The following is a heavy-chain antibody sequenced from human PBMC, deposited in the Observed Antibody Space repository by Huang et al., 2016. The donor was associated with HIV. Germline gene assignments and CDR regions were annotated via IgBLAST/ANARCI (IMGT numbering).Heavy chain of an antibody. CDR2: INPNNGNT. J-gene: IGHJ4*02. Sequence: QVHLVQSGAEVKKPGASVKVSCKASGYTFTNYDINWVRQAPGRGLEWMGWINPNNGNTCLAQRVQGRVTMKRKTSITTAYMELTSLTAEDTAVYYCARSAYGDLDYWGLGTLVIVSS. V-gene: IGHV1-8*02. CDR1: GYTFTNYD. CDR3: ARSAYGDLDY. D-gene: IGHD4-17*01.